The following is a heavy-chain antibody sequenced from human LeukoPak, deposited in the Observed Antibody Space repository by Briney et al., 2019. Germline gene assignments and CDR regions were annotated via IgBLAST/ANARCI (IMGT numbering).Heavy chain of an antibody. D-gene: IGHD6-25*01. CDR3: ARSSGTGTFSY. CDR1: GGSFSGYY. Sequence: NPSETLSLTCAVYGGSFSGYYWSWIRQPPGKGLEWIGEINHSGSTNYNPSLKSRVTISVDTSKNQFSLKLSSVTAADTAVYYCARSSGTGTFSYWGQGTLVTVSS. J-gene: IGHJ4*02. CDR2: INHSGST. V-gene: IGHV4-34*01.